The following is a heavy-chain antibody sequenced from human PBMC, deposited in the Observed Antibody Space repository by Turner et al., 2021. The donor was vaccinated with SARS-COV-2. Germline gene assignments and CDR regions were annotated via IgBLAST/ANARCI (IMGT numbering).Heavy chain of an antibody. D-gene: IGHD3-16*01. V-gene: IGHV3-53*01. J-gene: IGHJ4*02. CDR3: ARDWGEYYFDY. CDR2: IYSGGST. CDR1: GFTVSSNY. Sequence: VHLVESGGGLLHPGGSLSLSCAASGFTVSSNYMSWVRQAPGKGLEWVSVIYSGGSTFYADSVKGRFTISRDNSKNTLYLQMNSLRAEDTAVYYCARDWGEYYFDYWGQGTLVTVSS.